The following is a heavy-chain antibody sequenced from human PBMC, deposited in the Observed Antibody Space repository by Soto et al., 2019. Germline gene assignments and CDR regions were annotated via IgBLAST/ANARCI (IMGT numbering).Heavy chain of an antibody. CDR1: G. Sequence: GVNWIRQPPGKALEWLALIYWDDDKQYSPSLKSRLTITKDTSKNQVVLTMTNMDPVDTATYYCAHGSGWLSDYWGHGTLVTVSS. CDR2: IYWDDDK. J-gene: IGHJ4*01. CDR3: AHGSGWLSDY. V-gene: IGHV2-5*02. D-gene: IGHD6-19*01.